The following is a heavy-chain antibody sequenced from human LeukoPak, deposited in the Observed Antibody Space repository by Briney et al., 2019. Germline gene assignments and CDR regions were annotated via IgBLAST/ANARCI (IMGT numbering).Heavy chain of an antibody. CDR3: ARDPDAGYSSSWNGWFDP. D-gene: IGHD6-13*01. V-gene: IGHV4-39*07. J-gene: IGHJ5*02. Sequence: SETLSLTCSVSGGSISSSSYYWGWLRQPPGKGLEWIGSIYYTGRTYDTPSLKSRVTISVDTSKNQFSLKLSSVTAADTAVYYCARDPDAGYSSSWNGWFDPWGQGTLVTVSS. CDR1: GGSISSSSYY. CDR2: IYYTGRT.